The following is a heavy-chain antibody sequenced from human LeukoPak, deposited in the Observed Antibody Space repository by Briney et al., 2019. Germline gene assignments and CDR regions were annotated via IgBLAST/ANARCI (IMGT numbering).Heavy chain of an antibody. CDR1: GYTLTELS. Sequence: GASVKVSCKVSGYTLTELSMHWVRQAPGKGLEWMGGFDPEDGETIYAQKFQGRVTMTEDTSTDTAYMELSSLRSEDTAVYYCATAFTVVRYFDWLLPRGTYYGMDVWGQGTMVTVSS. J-gene: IGHJ6*02. CDR2: FDPEDGET. CDR3: ATAFTVVRYFDWLLPRGTYYGMDV. D-gene: IGHD3-9*01. V-gene: IGHV1-24*01.